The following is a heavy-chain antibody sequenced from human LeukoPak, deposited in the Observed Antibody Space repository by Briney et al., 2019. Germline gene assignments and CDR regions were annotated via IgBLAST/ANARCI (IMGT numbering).Heavy chain of an antibody. CDR3: ARRPAYYDSSGFDY. Sequence: SETLSLTCAVYGGSFSGYYWSWIRQPPGKGLEWIGEINHSGSTNYNPSLKSRVTISVDTSKNQFSLNLSSVTAADTAVYYCARRPAYYDSSGFDYWGQGSLVTVSS. CDR2: INHSGST. V-gene: IGHV4-34*01. D-gene: IGHD3-22*01. J-gene: IGHJ4*02. CDR1: GGSFSGYY.